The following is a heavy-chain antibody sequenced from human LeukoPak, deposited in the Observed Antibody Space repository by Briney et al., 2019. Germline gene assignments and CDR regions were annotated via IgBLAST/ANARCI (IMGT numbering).Heavy chain of an antibody. CDR1: GGTLSSYA. Sequence: SVKVSCKASGGTLSSYAVNWVRQAPGQELEWMGGIIPIFGTANYAQKFQGRVTITADESTSTAYMDLSSLGSEDTAVYYCAREYCGGDCYILGSGYLDLWGRGTLVTVSS. D-gene: IGHD2-21*02. CDR3: AREYCGGDCYILGSGYLDL. V-gene: IGHV1-69*13. CDR2: IIPIFGTA. J-gene: IGHJ2*01.